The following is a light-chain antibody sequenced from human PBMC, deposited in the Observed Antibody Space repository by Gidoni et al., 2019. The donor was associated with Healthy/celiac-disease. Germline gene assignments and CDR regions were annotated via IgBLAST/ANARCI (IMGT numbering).Light chain of an antibody. CDR2: AAS. CDR3: QQSYSTPGT. V-gene: IGKV1-39*01. Sequence: IQMTQSPSSLSASVADRVTITCRASQSISSYLNWYQQKPGKAPKLLIYAASSLQSGVPSRFSGSGSGTDFTLTISSLQPEDFATYYCQQSYSTPGTFGQGTKLEIK. CDR1: QSISSY. J-gene: IGKJ2*01.